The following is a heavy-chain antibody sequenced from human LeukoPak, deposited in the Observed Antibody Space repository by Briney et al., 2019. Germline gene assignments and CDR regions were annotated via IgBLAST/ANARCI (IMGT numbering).Heavy chain of an antibody. CDR2: IYYSGTT. CDR3: ARRGDILTDYTFDY. V-gene: IGHV4-39*01. Sequence: SETLSLTCSVSGGSINSNSHHWDWIRQAPGKGLEWIGNIYYSGTTSYNPSLKSRVAISVDTSKNQFSLRLSSVTAADTAVYYCARRGDILTDYTFDYWGQGTLVTVSS. J-gene: IGHJ4*02. CDR1: GGSINSNSHH. D-gene: IGHD3-9*01.